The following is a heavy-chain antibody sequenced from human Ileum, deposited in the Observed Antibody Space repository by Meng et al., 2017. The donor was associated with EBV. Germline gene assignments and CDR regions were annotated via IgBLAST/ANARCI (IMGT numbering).Heavy chain of an antibody. J-gene: IGHJ4*02. CDR1: GYTFTNYG. Sequence: QAQLVQSGGEVKKPXXXXKXSCKASGYTFTNYGITWVRQAPGQGLEWMGWINAYNGDTNYARTLQGRVTMTTDTSTSTAYMELRSLRSDDTAVYYCARVEVGITSGDYWGQGTLVTVSS. CDR3: ARVEVGITSGDY. V-gene: IGHV1-18*01. CDR2: INAYNGDT. D-gene: IGHD1-26*01.